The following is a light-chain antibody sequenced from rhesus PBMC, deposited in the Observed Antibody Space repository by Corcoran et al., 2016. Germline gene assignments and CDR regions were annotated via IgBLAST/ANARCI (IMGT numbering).Light chain of an antibody. CDR2: QVC. V-gene: IGKV2-64*01. CDR1: QSLVHSYGNTY. CDR3: MQYTHIPPT. Sequence: DVVMTQSPLVLPISPGQPASISCRSSQSLVHSYGNTYLSWYQQKPGQPPRLLIYQVCNRFSGGPDRVSGSGAGTDFTLRISRVEAEDVGVYYCMQYTHIPPTFGQGTKVQI. J-gene: IGKJ1*01.